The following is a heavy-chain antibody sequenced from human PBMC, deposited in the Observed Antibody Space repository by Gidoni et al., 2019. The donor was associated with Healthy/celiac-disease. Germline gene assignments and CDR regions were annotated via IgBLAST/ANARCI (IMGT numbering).Heavy chain of an antibody. J-gene: IGHJ2*01. D-gene: IGHD4-4*01. CDR2: ISYDGSNK. V-gene: IGHV3-30*04. Sequence: QVQLVESGGGVVQPGRSLRLSCAASGFTFSSYAMHWVRQAPGKGLEWVAVISYDGSNKYYADSVKGRFTISRDNSKNTLYLQMNSLRAEDTAVYYCARETYDYSNYRYFDLWGRGTLVTVSS. CDR3: ARETYDYSNYRYFDL. CDR1: GFTFSSYA.